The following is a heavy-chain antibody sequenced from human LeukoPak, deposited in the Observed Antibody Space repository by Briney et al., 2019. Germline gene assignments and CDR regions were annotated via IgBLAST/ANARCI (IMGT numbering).Heavy chain of an antibody. CDR1: GYSISSGYY. J-gene: IGHJ3*02. V-gene: IGHV4-38-2*02. CDR3: AREGSSWYYAFDI. CDR2: IYHSGST. D-gene: IGHD6-13*01. Sequence: SETLSLTCAVSGYSISSGYYWGWIRQPPGKGLEWIGSIYHSGSTYYNPSLKSRVTISVDTSKNQFSLKLSSVAAADTAVYYCAREGSSWYYAFDIWGQGTMVTVSS.